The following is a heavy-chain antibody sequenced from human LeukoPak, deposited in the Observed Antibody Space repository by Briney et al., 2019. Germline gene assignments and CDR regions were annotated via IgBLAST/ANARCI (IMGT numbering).Heavy chain of an antibody. Sequence: PSETLSLTCTVSGGSISGSSYYWGWIRQPPGKGLEWIGSIYYSGSTYYNPSLESRVTISVDTSKNQFSLKLSSVTAADTAVYYCARDGAQQYDSSGRADYWGQGTLVTVPS. CDR3: ARDGAQQYDSSGRADY. D-gene: IGHD3-22*01. CDR2: IYYSGST. V-gene: IGHV4-39*07. J-gene: IGHJ4*02. CDR1: GGSISGSSYY.